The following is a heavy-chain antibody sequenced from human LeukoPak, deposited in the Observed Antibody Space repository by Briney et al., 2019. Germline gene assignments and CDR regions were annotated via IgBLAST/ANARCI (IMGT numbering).Heavy chain of an antibody. J-gene: IGHJ4*02. CDR3: TRHIGYSAWNPDY. Sequence: GESLKISCKGSGYSFTSYWIGWVRQMPGKGLEWMGIIYPADSNTRYSPSFQDQVTISADKSVNTAYLQWSSLKASDTAMYYCTRHIGYSAWNPDYWGQGTLVTVSS. CDR2: IYPADSNT. D-gene: IGHD5-18*01. CDR1: GYSFTSYW. V-gene: IGHV5-51*01.